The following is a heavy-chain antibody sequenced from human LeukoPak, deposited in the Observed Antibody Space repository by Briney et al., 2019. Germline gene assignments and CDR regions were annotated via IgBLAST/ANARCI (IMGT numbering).Heavy chain of an antibody. J-gene: IGHJ6*03. Sequence: SETLSLTCNVSGGSISGYHWSWIRQPPGKGLEWLGYIYYSGSSNYNPSLKRRVTMSADTSKNQFSLKLSSVTAADTAVYYCARVPRSYYYYYYMDVWGKGTTVTVSS. V-gene: IGHV4-59*01. CDR3: ARVPRSYYYYYYMDV. CDR1: GGSISGYH. CDR2: IYYSGSS.